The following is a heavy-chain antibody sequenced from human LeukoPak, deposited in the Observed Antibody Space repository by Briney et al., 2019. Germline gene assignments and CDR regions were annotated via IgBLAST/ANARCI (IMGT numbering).Heavy chain of an antibody. D-gene: IGHD3-22*01. CDR2: ISSSSSTI. V-gene: IGHV3-11*04. CDR3: ARDRSQNYYDSSGDYFDY. Sequence: GGSLRLSCAASGFTFSDYYMSWIRQAPGKGLEWVSYISSSSSTIYYADSVKGRFTISRDNAKNSLYLQMNSLRDEDTAVYYCARDRSQNYYDSSGDYFDYWGQGTLVTVSS. J-gene: IGHJ4*02. CDR1: GFTFSDYY.